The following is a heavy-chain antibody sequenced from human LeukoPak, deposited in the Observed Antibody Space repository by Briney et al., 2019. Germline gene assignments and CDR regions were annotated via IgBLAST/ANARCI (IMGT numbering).Heavy chain of an antibody. D-gene: IGHD3-10*01. J-gene: IGHJ4*02. Sequence: SVKVSCKASGGTFSSYAISWVRQAPGQGLEWMGGIIPIFGTANYAQKFQGRVTITADESTSTAYMELSSLRSEDTAVYYCASNPYYYGSGSYYFLDYWGQGTLVTVSS. CDR3: ASNPYYYGSGSYYFLDY. V-gene: IGHV1-69*13. CDR1: GGTFSSYA. CDR2: IIPIFGTA.